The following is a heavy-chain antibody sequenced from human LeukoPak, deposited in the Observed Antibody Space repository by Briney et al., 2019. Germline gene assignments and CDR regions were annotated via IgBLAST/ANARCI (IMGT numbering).Heavy chain of an antibody. D-gene: IGHD3-10*01. CDR3: ARGFADYLGSGGYYFNLPNWFDP. V-gene: IGHV1-8*01. J-gene: IGHJ5*02. CDR1: GYTFTSYD. CDR2: MNPNSGNT. Sequence: ASVKVSCKASGYTFTSYDIHWVRQAPGQGLEWMGWMNPNSGNTDYAQKFQGRVTMTRDTSISTAYMELSSLRSEDTAVYYCARGFADYLGSGGYYFNLPNWFDPWGQGNLVTVSS.